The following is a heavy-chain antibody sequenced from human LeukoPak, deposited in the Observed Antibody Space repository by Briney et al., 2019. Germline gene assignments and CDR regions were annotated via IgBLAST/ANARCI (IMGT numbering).Heavy chain of an antibody. CDR2: INPNSGGT. J-gene: IGHJ5*02. V-gene: IGHV1-2*02. CDR1: GYTFTGYY. D-gene: IGHD6-6*01. Sequence: ASVKVSCKASGYTFTGYYMHWVRQAPGQGLEWMGWINPNSGGTNYAQKFQGRVTMTRDTSISTAYMELSRLRSDDTAVYYCARDMETYSRSSPWFDPWGQGTLVTVSS. CDR3: ARDMETYSRSSPWFDP.